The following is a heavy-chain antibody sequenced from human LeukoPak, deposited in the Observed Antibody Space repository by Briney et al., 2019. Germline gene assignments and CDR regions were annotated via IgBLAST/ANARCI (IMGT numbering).Heavy chain of an antibody. CDR2: ISGSGGST. Sequence: GGSLRLSCAASGFTFSSYGMNWVRQAPGKGLEWVSAISGSGGSTYSADSVKGRFTISRDNSKNTLYLQMNGLRAEDTAVYYCAKLSSLDTYYYGSGSSYYFDYWGQGTLVTVSS. D-gene: IGHD3-10*01. V-gene: IGHV3-23*01. J-gene: IGHJ4*02. CDR1: GFTFSSYG. CDR3: AKLSSLDTYYYGSGSSYYFDY.